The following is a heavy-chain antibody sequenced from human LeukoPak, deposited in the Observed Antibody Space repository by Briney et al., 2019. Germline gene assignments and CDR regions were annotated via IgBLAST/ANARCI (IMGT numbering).Heavy chain of an antibody. CDR1: GFTFSSYD. D-gene: IGHD3-3*01. CDR3: ANDASYYDFWSGYSQSSFDY. Sequence: GGSLRLSCAASGFTFSSYDMSWVRQAPGRGLEWVSTISGSGDTTYYADSVKGRFTISRDNSMNTLYLQMNSLRAEDTAVYYCANDASYYDFWSGYSQSSFDYWGQGTLVTASS. V-gene: IGHV3-23*01. J-gene: IGHJ4*02. CDR2: ISGSGDTT.